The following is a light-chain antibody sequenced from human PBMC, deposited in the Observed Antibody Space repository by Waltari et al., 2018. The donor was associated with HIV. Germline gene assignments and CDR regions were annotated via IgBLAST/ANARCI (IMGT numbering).Light chain of an antibody. CDR1: QNFNSY. V-gene: IGKV3-11*01. CDR2: DAS. J-gene: IGKJ1*01. Sequence: EIVLTQSPATLSLSPGERATLSCRAGQNFNSYLAWYQQKPGQAPRLLIYDASNRATGIPARFSGSWSGTDFTLTISSLEPEDSAVYYCQQRGNWPWTFGQGTKVEIK. CDR3: QQRGNWPWT.